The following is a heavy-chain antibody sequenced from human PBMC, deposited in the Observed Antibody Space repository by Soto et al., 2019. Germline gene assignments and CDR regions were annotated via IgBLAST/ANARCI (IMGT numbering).Heavy chain of an antibody. V-gene: IGHV4-59*01. Sequence: PSETLSLTCTVSGGSISSYYWSWIRQPPGKGLEWIGYIYYSGSTNYNPSLKSRVTISVGTSKNQFSLKLSSVTAADTAVYYCARATYDSSGYYYPRYWGQGTLVTVSS. J-gene: IGHJ4*02. CDR1: GGSISSYY. CDR3: ARATYDSSGYYYPRY. D-gene: IGHD3-22*01. CDR2: IYYSGST.